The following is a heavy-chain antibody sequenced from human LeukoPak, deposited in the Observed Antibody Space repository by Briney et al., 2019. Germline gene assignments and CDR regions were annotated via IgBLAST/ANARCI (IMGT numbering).Heavy chain of an antibody. CDR3: ARAELEPYYYYGMDV. CDR1: GGSISSYY. J-gene: IGHJ6*02. CDR2: IYYSGST. V-gene: IGHV4-59*01. Sequence: PSETLSLTCTVSGGSISSYYWSWIRQPPGKGLEWIGYIYYSGSTNYNPSLKSRVTISVDTSKNQFSLKLSSVTAADTAVYYCARAELEPYYYYGMDVWGQGTTVTVSS. D-gene: IGHD1-1*01.